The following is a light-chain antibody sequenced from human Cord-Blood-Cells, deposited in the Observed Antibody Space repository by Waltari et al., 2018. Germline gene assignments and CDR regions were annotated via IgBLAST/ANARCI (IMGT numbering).Light chain of an antibody. CDR2: EDR. CDR1: ALPKKY. V-gene: IGLV3-10*01. Sequence: SYELTQPPSVSVSPGQTARITCSGDALPKKYAYWYQQKSGQAPVLVIYEDRKRPSGIPEGFSGSISGTMATLTISGAQVEDEADYYCYSTDSSGNHRVFGGGTKLTVL. J-gene: IGLJ2*01. CDR3: YSTDSSGNHRV.